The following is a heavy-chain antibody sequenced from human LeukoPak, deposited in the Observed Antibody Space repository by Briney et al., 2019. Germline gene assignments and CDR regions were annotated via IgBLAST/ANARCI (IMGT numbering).Heavy chain of an antibody. CDR3: ASSDYSARTDY. J-gene: IGHJ4*02. V-gene: IGHV4-34*01. D-gene: IGHD4-17*01. CDR2: INHSGST. Sequence: SETLSLTCAVYGGSFSGYYWSWIRQPPGKGLEWIGEINHSGSTNYNPSLKSRVTISVDTSKNQFSLKLSSVTAADTAVYYCASSDYSARTDYWGQGTLVTVSS. CDR1: GGSFSGYY.